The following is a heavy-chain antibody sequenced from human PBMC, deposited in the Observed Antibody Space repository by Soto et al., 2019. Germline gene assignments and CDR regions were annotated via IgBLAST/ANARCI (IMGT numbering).Heavy chain of an antibody. CDR2: IVPIYGTR. V-gene: IGHV1-69*13. CDR1: GGTFSRYA. J-gene: IGHJ6*02. CDR3: ARDIDYYGSGSHYYYGMGV. D-gene: IGHD3-10*01. Sequence: SVKVSCKASGGTFSRYAFSWVRQAPGQGLEWMGGIVPIYGTRGFAQKFQGRLTITADEPTRTAYMELSSLRSEDTAVYYCARDIDYYGSGSHYYYGMGVWGQGTTVTVSS.